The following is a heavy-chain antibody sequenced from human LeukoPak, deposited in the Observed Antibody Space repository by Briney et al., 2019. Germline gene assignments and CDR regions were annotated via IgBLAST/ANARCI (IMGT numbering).Heavy chain of an antibody. CDR3: ARGPCTGGVCYNAFDI. D-gene: IGHD2-8*02. J-gene: IGHJ3*02. CDR2: IIPIFGTA. V-gene: IGHV1-69*13. CDR1: GGTFCSYA. Sequence: GASVKVSRKASGGTFCSYAISWVRQAPGQGLEWMGGIIPIFGTANYAQKFQGRVTITADESTSTAYMELSSLRSEDTAVYYCARGPCTGGVCYNAFDIWGQGTMVTVSS.